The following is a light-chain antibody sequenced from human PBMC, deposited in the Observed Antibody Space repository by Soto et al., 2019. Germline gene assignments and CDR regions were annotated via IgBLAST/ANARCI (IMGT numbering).Light chain of an antibody. CDR3: QQYFSTPPYT. CDR2: WAS. Sequence: DIVMTQSPDSLPVSLGETATINCKSSHSILYSSNNKNYLAWYQQKPGQPPKLLIYWASTRESGVPDRISGSGSATDFTLTISSLQAEDVAVYYCQQYFSTPPYTFGQGTTLEI. V-gene: IGKV4-1*01. CDR1: HSILYSSNNKNY. J-gene: IGKJ2*01.